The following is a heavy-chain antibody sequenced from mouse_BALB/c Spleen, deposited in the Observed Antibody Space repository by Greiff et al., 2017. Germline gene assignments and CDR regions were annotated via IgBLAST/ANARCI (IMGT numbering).Heavy chain of an antibody. V-gene: IGHV1S56*01. D-gene: IGHD2-1*01. CDR1: GYTFTSYY. Sequence: VKLMESGPELVKPGASVRISCKASGYTFTSYYIHWVKQRPGQGLVWIGWIYPGNVNTKYNEKFKGKATLTADKSSSTAYMQLSSLTSEDSAVYFCARSGGNSAWFAYWGQGTLVTVSA. J-gene: IGHJ3*01. CDR2: IYPGNVNT. CDR3: ARSGGNSAWFAY.